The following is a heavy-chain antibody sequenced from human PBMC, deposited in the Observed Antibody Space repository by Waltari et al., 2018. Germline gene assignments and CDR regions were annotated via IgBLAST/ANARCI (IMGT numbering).Heavy chain of an antibody. CDR3: ARMARVVAFDI. CDR2: INPNSGGT. CDR1: GYTFTGYY. J-gene: IGHJ3*02. V-gene: IGHV1-2*06. D-gene: IGHD3-3*01. Sequence: QVQLVQSGAEVKKPGASVKVSCKASGYTFTGYYMHWVRQAPGQGLEWMGRINPNSGGTNYAQKVQGRVTMTRDTSISTAYMELSRLRSDDTAVYYCARMARVVAFDIWGQGTMVTVSS.